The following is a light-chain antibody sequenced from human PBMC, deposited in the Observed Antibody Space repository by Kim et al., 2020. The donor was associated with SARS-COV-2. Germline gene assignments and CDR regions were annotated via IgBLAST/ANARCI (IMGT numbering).Light chain of an antibody. V-gene: IGLV2-18*02. J-gene: IGLJ3*02. CDR1: SSDVGSNNR. CDR3: SSYTTSGTWV. Sequence: QSALTQPPSVSGYPGQSVTISCTGTSSDVGSNNRVSWYQQPPGTAPKLMISEVINRPSGVPDRFSGSKSGNTASLTISGLQAEDEGDYYCSSYTTSGTWVFGGGTKLTVL. CDR2: EVI.